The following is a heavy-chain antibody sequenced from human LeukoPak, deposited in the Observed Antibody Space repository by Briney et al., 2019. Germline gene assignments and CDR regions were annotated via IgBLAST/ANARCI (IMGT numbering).Heavy chain of an antibody. CDR2: ISGSGGST. V-gene: IGHV3-23*01. J-gene: IGHJ4*02. CDR1: GFTFSSYA. CDR3: AKAQLAMRGGFDY. Sequence: PGGSLRLSCAASGFTFSSYAMSWDRQAPGKGLEWVSAISGSGGSTYYADSVKGRFTISRDNSKNTLYLQMNSLRAEDTAVYYCAKAQLAMRGGFDYWGQGTLVTVSS. D-gene: IGHD2-2*01.